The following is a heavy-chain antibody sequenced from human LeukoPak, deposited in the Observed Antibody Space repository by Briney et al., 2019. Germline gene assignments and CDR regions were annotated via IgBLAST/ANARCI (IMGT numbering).Heavy chain of an antibody. J-gene: IGHJ6*02. CDR2: IYTSGST. CDR3: ARDHSRPVPGKTGFYYYGMDV. CDR1: GGSISSGSYY. Sequence: SETLSLTCTVSGGSISSGSYYWSWIRQPAGKGLEWIGRIYTSGSTNYNPSLKSRVTISVDTSKNQFSLKLSSVTAADTAVYFCARDHSRPVPGKTGFYYYGMDVWGQGTTVTVSS. V-gene: IGHV4-61*02. D-gene: IGHD1-1*01.